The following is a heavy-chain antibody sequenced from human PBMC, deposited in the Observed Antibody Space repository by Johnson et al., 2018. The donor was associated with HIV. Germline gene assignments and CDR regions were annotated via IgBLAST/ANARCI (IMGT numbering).Heavy chain of an antibody. CDR2: ISGGSAGT. V-gene: IGHV3-11*05. CDR1: GFTFSDYY. Sequence: QVQLVESGGGLVKPGGSLRLSCVGSGFTFSDYYMSWVRQAPGKGLEWIAYISGGSAGTFYADSVKGRFTLSRDDSKNTLFLQMNSLKTEDTALYYCTAHYRNAFDIWGQGTMVTVSS. D-gene: IGHD1-26*01. J-gene: IGHJ3*02. CDR3: TAHYRNAFDI.